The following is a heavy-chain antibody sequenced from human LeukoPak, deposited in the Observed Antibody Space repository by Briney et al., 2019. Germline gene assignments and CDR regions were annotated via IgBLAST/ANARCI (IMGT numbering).Heavy chain of an antibody. CDR2: IPYDGSNK. Sequence: TGGSLRLSCAASGFTFSSYGMHWVRQGPGKGLEWVAYIPYDGSNKYYADSVKGRFTISRDNSKNTLYLQMNSLRAEDTAVYYCATSPRRGVNTLDWGQGTLVTVSS. CDR1: GFTFSSYG. V-gene: IGHV3-30*02. J-gene: IGHJ4*02. D-gene: IGHD3-10*01. CDR3: ATSPRRGVNTLD.